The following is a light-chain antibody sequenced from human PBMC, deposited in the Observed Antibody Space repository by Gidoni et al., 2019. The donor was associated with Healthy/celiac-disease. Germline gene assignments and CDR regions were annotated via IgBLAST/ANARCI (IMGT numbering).Light chain of an antibody. Sequence: EIVLTQSPGTLSLSPGEIATLSCRASQSVSSSYLAWYQQKPGQAPRLLIYGASSRATGIPDRFSGSGSGTDFTLTISRLEPEDVAVYYCQQYGSSPYTFGQGTKLEIK. J-gene: IGKJ2*01. CDR2: GAS. CDR1: QSVSSSY. V-gene: IGKV3-20*01. CDR3: QQYGSSPYT.